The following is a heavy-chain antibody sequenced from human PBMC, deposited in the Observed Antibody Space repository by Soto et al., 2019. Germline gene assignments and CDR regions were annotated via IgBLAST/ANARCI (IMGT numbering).Heavy chain of an antibody. CDR2: ISAYNGNT. D-gene: IGHD6-6*01. J-gene: IGHJ3*02. CDR3: ARDVRQIEYSSSDAFDI. V-gene: IGHV1-18*01. Sequence: ASVKVSCKASGYTFTSYGISWVRQAPGQGLEWMGWISAYNGNTNYAQKLQGRVTMTTDTSTSTAYMELRSLRSDDTAVYYCARDVRQIEYSSSDAFDIWGQGTMVTVS. CDR1: GYTFTSYG.